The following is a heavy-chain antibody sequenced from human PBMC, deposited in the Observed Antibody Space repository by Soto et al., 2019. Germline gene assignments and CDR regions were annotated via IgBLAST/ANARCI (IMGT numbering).Heavy chain of an antibody. CDR2: IYYSGST. V-gene: IGHV4-59*08. CDR1: GGSIRSYY. D-gene: IGHD3-10*01. Sequence: SETLSLTCTVAGGSIRSYYWSWIRQPPGKGLEWIGYIYYSGSTNYNPSLKSRVTISVDTSKNQFSLKLSSVSAADTAVYYCARAPTMVRGVTRLDYWGQGTLVTVSS. CDR3: ARAPTMVRGVTRLDY. J-gene: IGHJ4*02.